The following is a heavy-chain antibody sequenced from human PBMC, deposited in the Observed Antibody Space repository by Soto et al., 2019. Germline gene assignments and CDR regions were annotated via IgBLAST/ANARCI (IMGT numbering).Heavy chain of an antibody. CDR2: TSAYNGNT. CDR3: ARDRWPPSWFDP. J-gene: IGHJ5*02. CDR1: GYTCTSWG. D-gene: IGHD2-15*01. V-gene: IGHV1-18*01. Sequence: EASVKVSCKAAGYTCTSWGSSGGRQAPGQGLEGMGGTSAYNGNTIYAQKLQGSVTMPTDTSTSTADMELRSLRSDATAVYYCARDRWPPSWFDPWGQGTPVTVSS.